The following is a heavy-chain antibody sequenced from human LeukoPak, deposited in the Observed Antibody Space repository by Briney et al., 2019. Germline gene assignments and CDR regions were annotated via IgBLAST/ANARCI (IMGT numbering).Heavy chain of an antibody. D-gene: IGHD6-19*01. J-gene: IGHJ4*02. CDR2: ISAYNGNT. Sequence: ASVKVSCKASGYTLTSYGISWVRQAPGQGLEWMGWISAYNGNTNYAQKLQGRLTMTTDTSTSTAYMELRSLRSDDTAVYYCARLDGYSSGWYYFDYWGQGTLVTVSS. CDR3: ARLDGYSSGWYYFDY. CDR1: GYTLTSYG. V-gene: IGHV1-18*01.